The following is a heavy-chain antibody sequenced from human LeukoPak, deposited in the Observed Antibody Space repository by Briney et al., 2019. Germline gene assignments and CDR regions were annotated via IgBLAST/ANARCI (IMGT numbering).Heavy chain of an antibody. V-gene: IGHV1-2*04. CDR2: INPNSGGT. Sequence: ASVKVSCKASGYTFTGYYMHWVRQAPGQGLEWMGWINPNSGGTNYAQKFQGWVTMTRDTSISTAYMELSRLRSDDTAVYYCARGRGYSSSLSPDYWGQGTLVTVSS. CDR1: GYTFTGYY. J-gene: IGHJ4*02. D-gene: IGHD6-13*01. CDR3: ARGRGYSSSLSPDY.